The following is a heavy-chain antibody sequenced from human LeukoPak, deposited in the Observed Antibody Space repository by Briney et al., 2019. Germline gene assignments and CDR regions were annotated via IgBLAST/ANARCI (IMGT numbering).Heavy chain of an antibody. Sequence: PSETLSLTCTVSGDSISSYDWSWIRQPPGKGLEWIGYAYHSGITNYNHSLKSRVTISVGTSESQFSLRLSSVTAADTAIYYCARHAGTFDPWGQGILVTVSS. D-gene: IGHD1-1*01. CDR1: GDSISSYD. J-gene: IGHJ5*02. CDR3: ARHAGTFDP. V-gene: IGHV4-59*01. CDR2: AYHSGIT.